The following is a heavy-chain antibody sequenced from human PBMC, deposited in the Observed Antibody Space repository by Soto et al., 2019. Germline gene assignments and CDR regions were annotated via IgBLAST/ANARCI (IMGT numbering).Heavy chain of an antibody. D-gene: IGHD3-10*01. CDR1: GGSVSSGSYY. CDR2: IYYSGST. J-gene: IGHJ6*02. V-gene: IGHV4-61*01. Sequence: PSETLSLTCTVSGGSVSSGSYYWSWIRQAPGKGLEWIGYIYYSGSTNYNPSLKSRVTISVDTSKNQFSLKLSSVTAADTAVYYCARGFTMVRGVINYYYYYYGMDVWGQGTTVTVSS. CDR3: ARGFTMVRGVINYYYYYYGMDV.